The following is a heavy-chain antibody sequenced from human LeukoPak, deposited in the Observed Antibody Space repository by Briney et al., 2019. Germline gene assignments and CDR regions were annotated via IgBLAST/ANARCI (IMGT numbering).Heavy chain of an antibody. Sequence: SETLSLTCTVSGGSISSYYWNWIRQPPGKGLEWIGYIYYSGSTNYNPSLKSRVTISVDTSKNQFSLKLSFVTAADTAVYYCARGFETYYYDSSGHVAFDIWGQGTMVTVSS. D-gene: IGHD3-22*01. J-gene: IGHJ3*02. CDR3: ARGFETYYYDSSGHVAFDI. CDR1: GGSISSYY. CDR2: IYYSGST. V-gene: IGHV4-59*01.